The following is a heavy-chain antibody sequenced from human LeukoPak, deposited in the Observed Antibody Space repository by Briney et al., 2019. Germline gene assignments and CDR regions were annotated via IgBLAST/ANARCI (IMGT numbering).Heavy chain of an antibody. Sequence: ASVKVSCKVSGYTLTELSMHWVRQAPGKGLEWMGGFDPEDGETIYAQKFQGRVTMTEDTSTDTAYMELSSLRSEDTAVYYCATSGVYDFWSGYNCFDYWGQGTLVTVSS. V-gene: IGHV1-24*01. D-gene: IGHD3-3*01. CDR1: GYTLTELS. CDR3: ATSGVYDFWSGYNCFDY. CDR2: FDPEDGET. J-gene: IGHJ4*02.